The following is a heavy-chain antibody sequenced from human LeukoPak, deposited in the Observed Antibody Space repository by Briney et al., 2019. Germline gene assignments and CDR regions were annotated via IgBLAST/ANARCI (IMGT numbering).Heavy chain of an antibody. J-gene: IGHJ1*01. Sequence: GGSLRLSCAASGFTFSSYAMSWVRQAPGKGLEWVSAISGSGGSTYYADSVKGRFTISRDNSKNTLYLQMNSLRAEDTAVYYCARGVDYYDSSGHIQHWGQGTLVTVSS. CDR3: ARGVDYYDSSGHIQH. D-gene: IGHD3-22*01. CDR1: GFTFSSYA. CDR2: ISGSGGST. V-gene: IGHV3-23*01.